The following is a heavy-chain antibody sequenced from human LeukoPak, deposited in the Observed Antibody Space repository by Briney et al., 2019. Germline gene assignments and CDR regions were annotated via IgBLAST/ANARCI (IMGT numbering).Heavy chain of an antibody. D-gene: IGHD7-27*01. CDR1: GFTVSSNY. J-gene: IGHJ3*02. CDR3: ARDLGTNDAFDI. CDR2: IYSGGTT. V-gene: IGHV3-66*01. Sequence: PGGSLRLSCAASGFTVSSNYMSWVRQAPGKGLEWVSVIYSGGTTYYADSVKGRFTISRDNSKNTVYPQMNSLRAEDTAVYFCARDLGTNDAFDIWGQGTMLTVSS.